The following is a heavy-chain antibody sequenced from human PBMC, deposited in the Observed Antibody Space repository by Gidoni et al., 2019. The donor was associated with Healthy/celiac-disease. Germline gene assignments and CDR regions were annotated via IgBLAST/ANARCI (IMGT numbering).Heavy chain of an antibody. V-gene: IGHV7-4-1*02. J-gene: IGHJ1*01. D-gene: IGHD6-13*01. CDR2: INTNTGNP. CDR3: AREFGRSSSSYYAEFFHH. Sequence: MGWINTNTGNPTYAQGFTGRFVFSLDTSVSTAYLQISSLKAEDTAVYYCAREFGRSSSSYYAEFFHHWGQGTMVTVSS.